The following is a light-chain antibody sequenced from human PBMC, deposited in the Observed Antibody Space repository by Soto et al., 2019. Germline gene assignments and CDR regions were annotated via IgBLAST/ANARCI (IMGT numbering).Light chain of an antibody. CDR1: HTISSSY. J-gene: IGKJ1*01. Sequence: EIVLTQSPGTLSLSPGERATLSCRASHTISSSYLAWYQQKPGQAPRLLIYGASSRATGIPDRFSGSGSGTDFTLTIRRLEPEDFAVYYCQQYNNWPQTFGQGTKVDIK. V-gene: IGKV3-20*01. CDR2: GAS. CDR3: QQYNNWPQT.